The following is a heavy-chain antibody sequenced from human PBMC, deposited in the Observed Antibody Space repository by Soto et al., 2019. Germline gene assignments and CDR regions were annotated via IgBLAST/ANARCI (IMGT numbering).Heavy chain of an antibody. J-gene: IGHJ4*02. CDR3: AKDMGPGPDIVVVVAAPGDY. V-gene: IGHV3-30*18. Sequence: QVQLVESGGGVVQPGRSLRLSCAASGFTFSSYGMHWVRQAPGKGLEWVAVISYDGSNKYYADSVKGRFTISRDNSKNTLYLQMNSLRAEDTAVYYCAKDMGPGPDIVVVVAAPGDYWGQGTLVTVSS. D-gene: IGHD2-15*01. CDR1: GFTFSSYG. CDR2: ISYDGSNK.